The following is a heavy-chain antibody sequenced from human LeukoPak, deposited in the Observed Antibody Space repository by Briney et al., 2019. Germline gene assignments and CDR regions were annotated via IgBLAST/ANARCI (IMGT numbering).Heavy chain of an antibody. CDR3: ARDELYGDYVFDY. D-gene: IGHD4-17*01. V-gene: IGHV1-18*04. CDR2: ISAYNGNT. CDR1: GYTFTGYY. J-gene: IGHJ4*02. Sequence: ASVKVSCKASGYTFTGYYMHWVRQAPGQGLEWMGWISAYNGNTNYAQKLQGRVTMTTDTSTSTAYMELRSLRSDDTAVYYCARDELYGDYVFDYWGQGTLVTVSS.